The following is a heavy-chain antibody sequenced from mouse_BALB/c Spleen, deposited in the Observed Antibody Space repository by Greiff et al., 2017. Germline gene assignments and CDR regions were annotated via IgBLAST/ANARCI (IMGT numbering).Heavy chain of an antibody. CDR3: ARDLTTVVARAMDY. V-gene: IGHV1-54*01. CDR1: GYAFTNYL. J-gene: IGHJ4*01. D-gene: IGHD1-1*01. Sequence: QVQLKESGAELVRPGTSVKVSCKASGYAFTNYLIEWVKQRPGQGLEWIGVINPGSGGTNYNEKFKGKATLTADKSSSTAYMQLSSLTSDDSAVYFCARDLTTVVARAMDYWGQGTSVTVSS. CDR2: INPGSGGT.